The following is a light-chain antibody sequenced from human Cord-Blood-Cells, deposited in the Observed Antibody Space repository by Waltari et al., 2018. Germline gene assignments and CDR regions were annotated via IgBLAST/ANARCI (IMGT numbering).Light chain of an antibody. Sequence: DIQMTQSPSSLSASVGHRVPITCRASQGISNYLACYQQKPGKVPKHLIYAASTLQSGVPSRISGSGSGTDFTLTISSLQPEDVATYYCQKYNRAPLTFGGGTKVEIK. CDR2: AAS. CDR3: QKYNRAPLT. V-gene: IGKV1-27*01. CDR1: QGISNY. J-gene: IGKJ4*01.